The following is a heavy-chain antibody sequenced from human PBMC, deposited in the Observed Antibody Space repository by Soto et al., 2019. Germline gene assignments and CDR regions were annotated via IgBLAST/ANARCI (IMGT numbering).Heavy chain of an antibody. J-gene: IGHJ4*02. CDR3: AFGNLSYYFDY. CDR1: GFAFSSFG. Sequence: GGSLRLSCAASGFAFSSFGMHWVRQAPGKGLEWVAIIWYDGSDKYYADSVKGRFTISRDNSKNTLYLQMNSLRAEDTAVYHCAFGNLSYYFDYWGQGT. CDR2: IWYDGSDK. D-gene: IGHD3-16*01. V-gene: IGHV3-33*01.